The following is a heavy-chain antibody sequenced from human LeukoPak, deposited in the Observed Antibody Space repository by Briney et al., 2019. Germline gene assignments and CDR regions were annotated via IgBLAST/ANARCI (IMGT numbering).Heavy chain of an antibody. CDR1: GDSVSSDSYY. Sequence: SETLSLTCTVSGDSVSSDSYYWSWIRQPPGKGLEWIGYIYYSGATKQNPSLKSRVTLSVDTSKNQLYLKLNSVTAADTAVYYCARDSRGYYDSSGYFNHWGQGTLVTVSS. J-gene: IGHJ4*02. CDR3: ARDSRGYYDSSGYFNH. CDR2: IYYSGAT. V-gene: IGHV4-61*01. D-gene: IGHD3-22*01.